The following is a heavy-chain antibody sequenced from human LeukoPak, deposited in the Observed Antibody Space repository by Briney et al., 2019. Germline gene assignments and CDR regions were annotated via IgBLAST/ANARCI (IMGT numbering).Heavy chain of an antibody. CDR3: AKDAYGDYGSGAFDI. D-gene: IGHD4-17*01. V-gene: IGHV3-21*04. CDR1: GFTFSSYS. CDR2: ISSSSSFI. J-gene: IGHJ3*02. Sequence: PGGSLRLSCAASGFTFSSYSMNWVRQAPGKGLEWVSSISSSSSFIYYADSVKGRFTISRDNSKNTLYLQMNSLRAEDTAVYYCAKDAYGDYGSGAFDIWGQGTMVTVSS.